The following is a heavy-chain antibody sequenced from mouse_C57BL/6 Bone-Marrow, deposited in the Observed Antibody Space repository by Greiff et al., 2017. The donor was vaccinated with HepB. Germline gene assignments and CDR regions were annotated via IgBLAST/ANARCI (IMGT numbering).Heavy chain of an antibody. V-gene: IGHV6-6*01. J-gene: IGHJ4*01. CDR2: IRNKANNHAT. CDR1: GFTFSDAW. D-gene: IGHD3-2*02. Sequence: EVKLVESGGGLVQPGGSMKLSCAASGFTFSDAWMDWVRQSPEKGLEWVAEIRNKANNHATYYAESVKGRFTISRDDSKSSVYLQMNSLRAEGTGIYYCTRGSGYVCYAMDYWGQGTSVTVSS. CDR3: TRGSGYVCYAMDY.